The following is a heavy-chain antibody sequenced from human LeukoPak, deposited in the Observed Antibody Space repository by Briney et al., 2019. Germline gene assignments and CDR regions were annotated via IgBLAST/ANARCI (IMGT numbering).Heavy chain of an antibody. CDR2: INHSGST. D-gene: IGHD3-9*01. Sequence: SETLSLTCAVYGGSFSGYYWSWIRQPPGKGLGWIGEINHSGSTNYNPSLKSRVTISVDTSKNQFSLKLSSVTAADTAVYYCARGFRGVLRYFDCVLDYWGQGTLVTVSS. J-gene: IGHJ4*02. CDR1: GGSFSGYY. CDR3: ARGFRGVLRYFDCVLDY. V-gene: IGHV4-34*01.